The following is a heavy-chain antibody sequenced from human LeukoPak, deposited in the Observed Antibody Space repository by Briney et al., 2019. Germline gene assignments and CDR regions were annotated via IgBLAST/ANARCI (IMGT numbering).Heavy chain of an antibody. D-gene: IGHD6-13*01. CDR3: ARPTITTAGTRWFDP. CDR1: GFTFSGYS. Sequence: GGSLRLSCAASGFTFSGYSMNWVRQAPGKGLEWGSAISGSGGSTYYADSVKGRFTISRDNSKNTLYLQMNSLRAEDTAVYYCARPTITTAGTRWFDPWGQGTLVTVSS. J-gene: IGHJ5*02. CDR2: ISGSGGST. V-gene: IGHV3-23*01.